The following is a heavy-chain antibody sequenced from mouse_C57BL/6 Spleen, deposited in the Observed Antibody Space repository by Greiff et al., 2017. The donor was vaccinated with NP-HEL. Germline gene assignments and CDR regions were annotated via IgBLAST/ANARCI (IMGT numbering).Heavy chain of an antibody. D-gene: IGHD2-3*01. V-gene: IGHV3-6*01. CDR3: ARGGLLRDYYAMDY. CDR2: ISYDGSN. CDR1: GYSITSGYY. J-gene: IGHJ4*01. Sequence: EVKLQESGPGLVKPSQSLSLTCSVTGYSITSGYYWNWIRQFPGNKLEWMGYISYDGSNNYNPSLKNRISITRDTSKNQFFLKLNSVTTEDTATYYCARGGLLRDYYAMDYWGQGTSVTVSS.